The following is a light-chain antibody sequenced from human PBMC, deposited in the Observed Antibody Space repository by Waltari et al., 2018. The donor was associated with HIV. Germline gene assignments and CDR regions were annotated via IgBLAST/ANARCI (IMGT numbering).Light chain of an antibody. CDR1: SSNIGSNY. V-gene: IGLV1-47*01. CDR3: AAWDDSLSGWV. CDR2: RNS. Sequence: QSALTQPPSTSGTPGQPVTIPWSGSSSNIGSNYDYWYQQLPGTAPKLLIYRNSQRPSGVRDRFSGSKSGTSASLAINDLRSEDEAEYHCAAWDDSLSGWVFGGGTNLTVL. J-gene: IGLJ3*02.